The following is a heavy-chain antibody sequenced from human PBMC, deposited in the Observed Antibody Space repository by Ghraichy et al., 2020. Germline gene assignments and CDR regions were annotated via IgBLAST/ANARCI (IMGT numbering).Heavy chain of an antibody. CDR2: ISSRGST. Sequence: LSLTCAASGFTFSSYDLTWVRQAPGKGLELVSSISSRGSTSYTDYVKGRFTISRDNAKNLVHLQMNSLKDEDTAMYYCARGYGSGRSYGWGQGTLVTVSS. J-gene: IGHJ4*02. D-gene: IGHD3-10*01. V-gene: IGHV3-69-1*01. CDR3: ARGYGSGRSYG. CDR1: GFTFSSYD.